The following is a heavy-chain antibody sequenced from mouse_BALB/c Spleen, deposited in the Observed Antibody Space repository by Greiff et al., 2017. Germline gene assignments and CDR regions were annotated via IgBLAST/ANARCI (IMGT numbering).Heavy chain of an antibody. J-gene: IGHJ4*01. CDR1: GFTFTDYY. V-gene: IGHV7-3*02. CDR2: IRNKANGYTT. D-gene: IGHD1-1*01. CDR3: ARDRGVDRYAMAY. Sequence: EVKLMESGGGLVQPGGSLRLSCATSGFTFTDYYMSWVRQPPGKALEWLGFIRNKANGYTTEYSVSVKGRFTISRDNSQSILYLQMSSLRAEDSATYYCARDRGVDRYAMAYWGQGTSVTVSA.